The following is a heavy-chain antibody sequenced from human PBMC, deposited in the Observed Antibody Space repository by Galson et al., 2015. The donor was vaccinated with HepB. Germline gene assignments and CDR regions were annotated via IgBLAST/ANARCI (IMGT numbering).Heavy chain of an antibody. CDR1: GYTLTELS. CDR2: FDPEDGET. J-gene: IGHJ3*02. V-gene: IGHV1-24*01. Sequence: SVKVSCKVSGYTLTELSMHWVRQAPGKGPEWMGGFDPEDGETIYAQKFQGRVTMTEDTSTDTAYMELSSLRSEDTAVYYCATLSPYCSGGSCYPRGSDAFDIWGQGTMVTVSS. CDR3: ATLSPYCSGGSCYPRGSDAFDI. D-gene: IGHD2-15*01.